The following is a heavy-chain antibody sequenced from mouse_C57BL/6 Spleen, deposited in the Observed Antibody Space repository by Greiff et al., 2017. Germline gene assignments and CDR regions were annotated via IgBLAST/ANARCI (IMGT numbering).Heavy chain of an antibody. CDR2: INPGSGGT. D-gene: IGHD1-1*01. J-gene: IGHJ4*01. Sequence: VQLQQSGAELVRPGTSVKVSCKASGYAFTNYLIEWVKQRPGQGLEWIGVINPGSGGTNYNEKFKGKATLTADKSSSTAYMQLSSLTSEDSAVYFCARGDYYYGSSPYYYAMDYWGQGTSVTVSS. V-gene: IGHV1-54*01. CDR3: ARGDYYYGSSPYYYAMDY. CDR1: GYAFTNYL.